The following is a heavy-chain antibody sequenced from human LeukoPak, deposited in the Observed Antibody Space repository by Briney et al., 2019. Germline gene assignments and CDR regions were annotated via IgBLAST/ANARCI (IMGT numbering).Heavy chain of an antibody. CDR1: VYTFTGCY. V-gene: IGHV1-2*02. Sequence: ASVKVCCKASVYTFTGCYMHWVRQAPGHGLAWMRWINPNSGGKNYAQKFQGRVTKTRDTSISTAYMELSRLKSDDTAVYYCARDYGSNSEVGWGQGTLVTVSS. CDR3: ARDYGSNSEVG. CDR2: INPNSGGK. D-gene: IGHD4-23*01. J-gene: IGHJ4*02.